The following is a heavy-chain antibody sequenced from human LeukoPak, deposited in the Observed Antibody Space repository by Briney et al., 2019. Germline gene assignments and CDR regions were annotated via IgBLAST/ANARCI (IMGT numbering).Heavy chain of an antibody. V-gene: IGHV4-59*08. CDR2: IYYSGST. CDR3: ARHGPFTYYYDSSGSYYFDY. D-gene: IGHD3-22*01. Sequence: SETLSLTCTVSGGSISSYYWSWIRQPPGKGLEWIGYIYYSGSTNYNPSLKSRVTISVDTSKNQFSLKLSSVTAADTAVYYCARHGPFTYYYDSSGSYYFDYWGQGTLVTVS. J-gene: IGHJ4*02. CDR1: GGSISSYY.